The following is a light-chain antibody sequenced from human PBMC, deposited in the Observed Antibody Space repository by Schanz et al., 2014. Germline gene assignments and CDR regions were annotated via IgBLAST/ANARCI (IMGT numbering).Light chain of an antibody. Sequence: QSALTQPPSASGSPGQSVTISCTGTSSDVGGYNYVSWYQQHPGKAPKLMIYDDIKRPSGVSIRFSGSTSGNTASLTISGLQAEDEADYYCCSYAGSNPVVFGGGTKLTVL. CDR1: SSDVGGYNY. CDR3: CSYAGSNPVV. V-gene: IGLV2-8*01. CDR2: DDI. J-gene: IGLJ2*01.